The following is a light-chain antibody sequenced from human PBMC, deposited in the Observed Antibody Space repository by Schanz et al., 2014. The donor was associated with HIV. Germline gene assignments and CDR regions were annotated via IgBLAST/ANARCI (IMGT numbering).Light chain of an antibody. CDR2: DVS. CDR1: SSDIGAYNY. Sequence: QSALTQPASVSGSPGQSITISCTGTSSDIGAYNYVSWYQQYPGKAPKLMIYDVSNRPSGVSTRFSGSKSDNTASLTISGLQAEDEADYYCSSYTTSRTWVFGGGTKLTVL. V-gene: IGLV2-14*01. J-gene: IGLJ3*02. CDR3: SSYTTSRTWV.